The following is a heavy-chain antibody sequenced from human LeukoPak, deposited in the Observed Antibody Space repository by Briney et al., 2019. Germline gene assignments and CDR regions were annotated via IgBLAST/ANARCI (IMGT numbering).Heavy chain of an antibody. J-gene: IGHJ4*02. Sequence: PGGSLRLTCAASAFSLNAYNMNWVRQAPGKGLEWVSSISYTGTYIYYADSVKGRFTISRDDAQNSLYLQMNSLRAEDTAIYYCVRDRGTYRPIDYWGQGTLVTVSS. D-gene: IGHD1-26*01. V-gene: IGHV3-21*04. CDR1: AFSLNAYN. CDR3: VRDRGTYRPIDY. CDR2: ISYTGTYI.